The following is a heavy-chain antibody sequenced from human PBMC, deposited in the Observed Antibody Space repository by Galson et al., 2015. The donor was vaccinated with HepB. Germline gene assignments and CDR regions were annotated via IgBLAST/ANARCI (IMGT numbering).Heavy chain of an antibody. Sequence: SLRLSCAASGFTFSNAWMNWVRQAPGKGLEWVGRIKSKTDGGTTDYAAPVKGRFTISRDDSKNTLYLQMNSLKTEDTAVYYCTTDRPSYYYDSSGYYSGFFDYWGQGTLVTVSS. CDR2: IKSKTDGGTT. V-gene: IGHV3-15*07. CDR3: TTDRPSYYYDSSGYYSGFFDY. CDR1: GFTFSNAW. D-gene: IGHD3-22*01. J-gene: IGHJ4*02.